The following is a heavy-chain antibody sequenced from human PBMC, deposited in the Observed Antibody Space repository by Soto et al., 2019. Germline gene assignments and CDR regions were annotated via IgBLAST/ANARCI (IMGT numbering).Heavy chain of an antibody. D-gene: IGHD4-17*01. Sequence: SETLSLPCTVSGGSISSYFCTWIRQPPWKGLEWIASSGSTNYNPSLESRVTISVDMSKNQFSLKLSSVSAADTAMYYCAKSDHGDSESPFDYWGQGTLVTVCS. J-gene: IGHJ4*02. CDR3: AKSDHGDSESPFDY. CDR2: SGST. CDR1: GGSISSYF. V-gene: IGHV4-59*01.